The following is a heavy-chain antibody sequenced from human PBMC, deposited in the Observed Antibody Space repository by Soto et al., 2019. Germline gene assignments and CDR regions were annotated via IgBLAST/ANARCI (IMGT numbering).Heavy chain of an antibody. CDR1: GYSFTSYW. Sequence: GESLKISCKGSGYSFTSYWIGWVRQMPGKGLEWMGIIYPGDSDTRYSPSFQGQVTISADKSISTAYLQWSSLKASDTAMYYCARRNTAMYYYYGMDVWGQGTTVTVSS. J-gene: IGHJ6*02. D-gene: IGHD5-18*01. CDR2: IYPGDSDT. CDR3: ARRNTAMYYYYGMDV. V-gene: IGHV5-51*01.